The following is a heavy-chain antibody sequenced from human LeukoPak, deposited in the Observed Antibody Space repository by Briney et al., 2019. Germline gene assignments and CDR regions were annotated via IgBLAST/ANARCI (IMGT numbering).Heavy chain of an antibody. V-gene: IGHV3-53*01. CDR2: IYSAGST. CDR3: AREIPGSGGDFGI. CDR1: GFTVSSNY. J-gene: IGHJ3*02. Sequence: GGSLRLSCAASGFTVSSNYMSWVRQAPGKGLEWVSVIYSAGSTYYADSVKGRFTISRDNSKNTLYLQMNSLRAEDTGVYYCAREIPGSGGDFGIWGQGTMVTVSS. D-gene: IGHD6-19*01.